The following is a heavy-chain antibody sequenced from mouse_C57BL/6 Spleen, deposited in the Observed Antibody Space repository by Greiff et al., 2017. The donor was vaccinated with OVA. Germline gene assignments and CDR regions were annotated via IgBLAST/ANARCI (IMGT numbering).Heavy chain of an antibody. CDR2: INPNYGTT. D-gene: IGHD2-5*01. CDR3: ARAGYSNPPPLAD. CDR1: GYSFTDYN. Sequence: VQLQQSGPELVKPGASVKISCKASGYSFTDYNMNWVKQSNGKSLEWIGVINPNYGTTSYNQKFKGQATLTVDQSSNTAYLQLHSLTSADSAVYYCARAGYSNPPPLADWGQGTLVTVSA. J-gene: IGHJ3*01. V-gene: IGHV1-39*01.